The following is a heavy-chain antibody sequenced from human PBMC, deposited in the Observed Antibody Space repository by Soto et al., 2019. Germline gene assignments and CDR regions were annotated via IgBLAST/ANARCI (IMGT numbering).Heavy chain of an antibody. CDR1: GGAFSGYY. Sequence: QVQLQQWGAGLLKPSETLSLTCAVYGGAFSGYYWSWIRQPPGKGLEWIGEINHSGSTNYNPSLKSRVTISVDASKNQFSLQLSSVTAADTSVYYCERGRSFSGRNWFDPWGQGTL. V-gene: IGHV4-34*01. J-gene: IGHJ5*02. D-gene: IGHD3-16*01. CDR3: ERGRSFSGRNWFDP. CDR2: INHSGST.